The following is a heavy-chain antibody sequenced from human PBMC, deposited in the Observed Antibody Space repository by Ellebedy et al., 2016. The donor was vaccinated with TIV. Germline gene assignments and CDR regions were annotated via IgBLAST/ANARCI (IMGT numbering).Heavy chain of an antibody. CDR3: ASSYYYDSRGYSLFDD. D-gene: IGHD3-22*01. Sequence: GESLKISCAASGFTFSSYSMNWVREAPGKGLEWVSYISSSSSTIYYADSVKGRFTISRDNAKNSLYLQMNSLRAEDTAVYYCASSYYYDSRGYSLFDDWGQGTLVTVSS. J-gene: IGHJ4*02. CDR2: ISSSSSTI. CDR1: GFTFSSYS. V-gene: IGHV3-48*04.